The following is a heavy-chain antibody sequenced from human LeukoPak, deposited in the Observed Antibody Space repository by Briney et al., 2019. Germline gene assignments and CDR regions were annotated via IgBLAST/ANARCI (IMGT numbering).Heavy chain of an antibody. CDR2: VSGDGGST. Sequence: PGGSLRLSCAASGSTFDDCAMHWVRQAPGKGLEWVSLVSGDGGSTYYADSVKGRFTISRDNSKNSLYLQMNSLRTEDTALYYCAKDHIVVVPAANPTFDYWGQGTLVTVSS. V-gene: IGHV3-43*02. CDR3: AKDHIVVVPAANPTFDY. D-gene: IGHD2-2*01. CDR1: GSTFDDCA. J-gene: IGHJ4*02.